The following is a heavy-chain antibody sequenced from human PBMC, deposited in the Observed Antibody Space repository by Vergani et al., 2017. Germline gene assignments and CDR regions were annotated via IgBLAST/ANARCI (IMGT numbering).Heavy chain of an antibody. V-gene: IGHV4-61*02. CDR1: GGSISSGSYY. CDR2: IYTSGST. Sequence: QVQLQESGPGLVKPSQTLSLTCTVSGGSISSGSYYWSWIRQPAGKGLEWIGRIYTSGSTNYNPSLKSRVTISVDTSKNQFSLKLSSVTAADTAVYYCARDHYYGSGSYYNGYYYYGMDVWGQGTMVTVSS. CDR3: ARDHYYGSGSYYNGYYYYGMDV. J-gene: IGHJ6*02. D-gene: IGHD3-10*01.